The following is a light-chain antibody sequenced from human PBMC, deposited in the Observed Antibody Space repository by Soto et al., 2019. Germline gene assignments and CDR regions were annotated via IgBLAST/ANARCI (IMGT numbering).Light chain of an antibody. CDR2: DAS. Sequence: EVVLTQSPATLSLSPGERATLSCRASQSVSSHLAWYQQKPGQAPRLLIYDASNRATGIPGRFSGSGSGTDFTLTISSLKPEDFAVYYCQQRSNGPAYTFGQGTRLDIK. CDR1: QSVSSH. J-gene: IGKJ2*01. V-gene: IGKV3-11*01. CDR3: QQRSNGPAYT.